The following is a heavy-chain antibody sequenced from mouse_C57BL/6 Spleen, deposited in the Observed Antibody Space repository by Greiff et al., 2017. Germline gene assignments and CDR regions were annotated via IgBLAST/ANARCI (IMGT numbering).Heavy chain of an antibody. J-gene: IGHJ2*01. CDR2: IYPRSGNT. Sequence: QVQLQQSGAELARPGASVKLSCKASGYTFTSYGISWVKQRTGQGLEWIGEIYPRSGNTYYNEKFKGKATLTADKSSSTAYMGLRRLTSEDSAVGLGARSSVAGTQGGYGGQGPTLTVSS. CDR1: GYTFTSYG. V-gene: IGHV1-81*01. CDR3: ARSSVAGTQGGY. D-gene: IGHD4-1*01.